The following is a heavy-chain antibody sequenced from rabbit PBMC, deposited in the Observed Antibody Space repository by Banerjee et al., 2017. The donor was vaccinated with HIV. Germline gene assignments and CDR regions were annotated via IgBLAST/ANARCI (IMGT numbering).Heavy chain of an antibody. CDR2: IYVGSGDTT. J-gene: IGHJ4*01. D-gene: IGHD1-1*01. CDR3: ARDFRSGGWGFNL. V-gene: IGHV1S45*01. CDR1: GFSFSSYYR. Sequence: QEQLVESGGGLDQPEGSLTLTCTASGFSFSSYYRCWVRQAPGKGLEWIACIYVGSGDTTYYASWVNGRFTISKNSSTVDLKMTSLTAAVTATYFCARDFRSGGWGFNLWGQGTLVTVS.